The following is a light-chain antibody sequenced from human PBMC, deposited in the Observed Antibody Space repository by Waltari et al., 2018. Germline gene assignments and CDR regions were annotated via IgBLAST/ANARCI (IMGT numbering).Light chain of an antibody. V-gene: IGLV4-69*02. Sequence: QLVLTQSPSASASLGASVKLTCTLSSGHSSNVIAWHQQHPLKGPRYLMKVTRDGSHSKGDEIPDRFSGSSAWAERYLTLSSLQSEDEADYYCQTGGHGTWVFGGGTKLTVL. J-gene: IGLJ3*02. CDR3: QTGGHGTWV. CDR2: VTRDGSH. CDR1: SGHSSNV.